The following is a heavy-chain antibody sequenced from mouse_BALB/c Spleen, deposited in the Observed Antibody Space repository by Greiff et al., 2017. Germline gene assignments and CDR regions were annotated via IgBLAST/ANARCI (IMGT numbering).Heavy chain of an antibody. CDR1: GYTFTDYE. CDR2: IDPETGGT. Sequence: QVQLQQSGAELVRPGASVTLSCKASGYTFTDYEMHWVKQTPVHGLEWIGAIDPETGGTAYNQKFKGKATLTADKSSSTAYMELRSLTSEDSAVYYCTRWNEAWFAYWGQGTLVTVSA. CDR3: TRWNEAWFAY. V-gene: IGHV1-15*01. J-gene: IGHJ3*01.